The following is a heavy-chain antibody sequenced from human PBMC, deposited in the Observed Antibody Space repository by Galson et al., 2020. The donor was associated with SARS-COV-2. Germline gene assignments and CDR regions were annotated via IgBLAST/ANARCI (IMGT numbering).Heavy chain of an antibody. J-gene: IGHJ4*02. D-gene: IGHD3-16*01. CDR2: ISSGAST. Sequence: QLGESLKISCAASGFTVSSNYMSWVRQAPGKGLEWVSVISSGASTYYPDPVKGRFTISRDNSKNTLYLQMNSLRAEDTAVYYCARVLPLWGDYFDYWGQGTLVTVSS. CDR3: ARVLPLWGDYFDY. V-gene: IGHV3-53*01. CDR1: GFTVSSNY.